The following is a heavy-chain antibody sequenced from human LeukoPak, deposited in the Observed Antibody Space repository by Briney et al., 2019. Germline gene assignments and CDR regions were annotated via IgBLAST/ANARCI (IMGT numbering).Heavy chain of an antibody. CDR1: GYTFTSYG. CDR2: ISAYNGNT. V-gene: IGHV1-18*01. Sequence: ASVKVSCKASGYTFTSYGISWVRQAPGQGLEWMGWISAYNGNTNYAQKLRGRVTMTTDTSTSTAYMELRSLRSDDTAVYYCARGSGGNPYDILTGSLTPYFDYWGQGTLVTVSS. J-gene: IGHJ4*02. CDR3: ARGSGGNPYDILTGSLTPYFDY. D-gene: IGHD3-9*01.